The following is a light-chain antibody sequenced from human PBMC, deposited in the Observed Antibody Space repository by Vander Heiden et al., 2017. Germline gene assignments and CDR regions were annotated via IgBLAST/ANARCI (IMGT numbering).Light chain of an antibody. J-gene: IGLJ2*01. CDR2: GNN. V-gene: IGLV1-40*01. CDR1: SSTIGAGFD. CDR3: QSYDSSLSGSTV. Sequence: QSVLTQPPSVSGAPGQSVTISCTGSSSTIGAGFDVHWYQHLPGTAPKLLIDGNNNRPSGVPDRFSGSKSGTSASLAITGLQAEDEADYYCQSYDSSLSGSTVFGGGTMLTVL.